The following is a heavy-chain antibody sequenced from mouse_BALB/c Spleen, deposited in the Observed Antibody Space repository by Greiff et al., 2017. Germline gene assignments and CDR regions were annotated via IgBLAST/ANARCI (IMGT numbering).Heavy chain of an antibody. CDR2: ISTYYGNT. D-gene: IGHD1-1*01. Sequence: VQLQQSGPELVKPGASVKISCKASGYSFTGYFMNWVMQSHAKSLEWIGVISTYYGNTNYNQKFKGKATMTVDKSSSTAYMELARLTSEDSAIYYCARLRSWYFDVWGAGTTVTVSS. CDR1: GYSFTGYF. CDR3: ARLRSWYFDV. J-gene: IGHJ1*01. V-gene: IGHV1S137*01.